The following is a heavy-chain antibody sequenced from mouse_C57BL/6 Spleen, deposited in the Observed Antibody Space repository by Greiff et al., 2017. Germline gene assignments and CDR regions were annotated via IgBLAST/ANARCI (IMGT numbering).Heavy chain of an antibody. V-gene: IGHV1-80*01. CDR2: IYPGDGDT. CDR3: ARDYYGSSYGNWYFDV. Sequence: VQLQQSVAELVKPGASVKISCKASGYAFSSYWMNWVKQRPGKGLEWIGQIYPGDGDTNYNGKFKGKATLTADKSSSTAYMQLSSLTSEDSAVYFCARDYYGSSYGNWYFDVWGTGTTVTVSS. D-gene: IGHD1-1*01. J-gene: IGHJ1*03. CDR1: GYAFSSYW.